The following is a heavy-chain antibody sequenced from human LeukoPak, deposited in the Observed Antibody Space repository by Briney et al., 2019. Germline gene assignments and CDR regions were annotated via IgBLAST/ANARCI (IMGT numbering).Heavy chain of an antibody. CDR1: GGTFSSYA. J-gene: IGHJ4*02. V-gene: IGHV1-69*06. CDR3: ARDNGGSYSHFPIDY. Sequence: SEKVSCKASGGTFSSYAISWVRQAPGQGLEWMGRIIPIFGTANYAQKFQGRVTITADKSTSTAYMELSSLRSEDTAVYYCARDNGGSYSHFPIDYWGQGTLVTVSS. D-gene: IGHD1-26*01. CDR2: IIPIFGTA.